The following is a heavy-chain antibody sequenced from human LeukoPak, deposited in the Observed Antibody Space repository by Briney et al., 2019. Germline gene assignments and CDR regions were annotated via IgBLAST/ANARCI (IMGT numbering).Heavy chain of an antibody. V-gene: IGHV1-69*05. D-gene: IGHD3-22*01. CDR3: ARDVYYDSSGYYNY. CDR1: GGTFSSYA. J-gene: IGHJ4*02. CDR2: IIPIFGTA. Sequence: ASVKVSCKASGGTFSSYAISWVRQAPGQGLEWMGGIIPIFGTANYAQKFQGRVTITTDESTSTAYVELSSLRSEDTAVYYCARDVYYDSSGYYNYWGQGTLVTVSS.